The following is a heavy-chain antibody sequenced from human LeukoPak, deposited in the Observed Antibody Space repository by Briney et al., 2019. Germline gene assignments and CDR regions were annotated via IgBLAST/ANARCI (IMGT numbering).Heavy chain of an antibody. J-gene: IGHJ4*02. Sequence: GESLKISCKGSGYKFSDYWIGWVRQMPGKGLDWMGIIYPGDSDTRYSPSLQGQVIISVDKSISTAYLQWNSLQASDSAMYYCARGPSSGYHKFDFLGQGTLVTVSS. CDR2: IYPGDSDT. CDR1: GYKFSDYW. D-gene: IGHD6-19*01. CDR3: ARGPSSGYHKFDF. V-gene: IGHV5-51*01.